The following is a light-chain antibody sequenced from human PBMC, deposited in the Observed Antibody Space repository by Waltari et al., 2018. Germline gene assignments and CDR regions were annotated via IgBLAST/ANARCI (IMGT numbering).Light chain of an antibody. CDR3: SSYSRTSTLVV. CDR2: DVS. J-gene: IGLJ2*01. Sequence: QSALTQPASVSGSPGQSITFSCPRDSSDVGGYNYVSWYQQQPGKAPRLMIYDVSIRPSGVSNRFSGSKSGNTASLTISGLQAEDEADYYCSSYSRTSTLVVFGGGTKLAVL. V-gene: IGLV2-14*03. CDR1: SSDVGGYNY.